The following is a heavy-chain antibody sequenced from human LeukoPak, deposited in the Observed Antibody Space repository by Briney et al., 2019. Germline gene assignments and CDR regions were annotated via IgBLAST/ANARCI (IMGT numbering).Heavy chain of an antibody. Sequence: PGRSLRLSXAASGFTXXXXXXXXVRQXPGXXXXXXAGIWXXXXXKXXXXXXXXXXXXXRDNSKNTLFLQMNSLRAEDTAVYYCARGRYYGDYVSDYWGQGTLVTVSS. D-gene: IGHD4-17*01. CDR3: ARGRYYGDYVSDY. J-gene: IGHJ4*02. V-gene: IGHV3-33*01. CDR1: GFTXXXXX. CDR2: IWXXXXXK.